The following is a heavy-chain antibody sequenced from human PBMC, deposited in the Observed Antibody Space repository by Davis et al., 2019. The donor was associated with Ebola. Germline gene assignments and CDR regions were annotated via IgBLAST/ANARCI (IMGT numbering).Heavy chain of an antibody. Sequence: GGSLRLSCAASGFTFSSYSMNWVRQTPGKGLEWVGLSRNNENRYNTEYAASVKGRFTISRDASKNLMYLEMNSLRTEDTAVYYCVTENWYRFESWGQGTLVTVSS. D-gene: IGHD1/OR15-1a*01. V-gene: IGHV3-72*01. CDR3: VTENWYRFES. CDR1: GFTFSSYS. J-gene: IGHJ4*02. CDR2: SRNNENRYNT.